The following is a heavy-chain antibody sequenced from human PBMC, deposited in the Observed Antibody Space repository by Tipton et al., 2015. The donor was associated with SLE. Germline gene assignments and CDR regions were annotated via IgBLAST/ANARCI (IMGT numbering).Heavy chain of an antibody. J-gene: IGHJ3*01. Sequence: GLVKPSETLSLTCTVSGGSISRSSYYWGWIRQPPGKGLEWIGSIYHSGGTYYNLSLKSRVTITVDTSNNKISLKVTSVTAADTAVYYCARVDDAFDVWGQGTGVTVSS. CDR3: ARVDDAFDV. CDR1: GGSISRSSYY. V-gene: IGHV4-39*07. CDR2: IYHSGGT.